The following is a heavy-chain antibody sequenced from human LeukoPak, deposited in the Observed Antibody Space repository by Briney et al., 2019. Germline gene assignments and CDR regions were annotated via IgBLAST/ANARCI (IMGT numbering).Heavy chain of an antibody. D-gene: IGHD3-10*01. CDR2: IYHSGST. Sequence: SETLSLTCAVYGGSFSGCYWSWIRQPPGKGLEWIGYIYHSGSTYYNPSLKSRVTISVDRSKNQFSLKLSSVTAADTAVYYCASSKGSGSYSSFDYWGQGTLVTVSS. CDR1: GGSFSGCY. V-gene: IGHV4-34*01. J-gene: IGHJ4*02. CDR3: ASSKGSGSYSSFDY.